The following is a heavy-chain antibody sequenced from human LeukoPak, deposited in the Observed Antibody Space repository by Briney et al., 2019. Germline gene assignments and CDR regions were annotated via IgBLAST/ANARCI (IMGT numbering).Heavy chain of an antibody. V-gene: IGHV1-18*01. CDR3: ARDLESSGWYWFDR. Sequence: ASVKVSCKASGYTFTSYGMSWVRQAPGHALEWMGWICAYNGNTNYAQKFQGRVTMTTDTSTSTAYMELRSLRSDDTAVYYCARDLESSGWYWFDRWGQGTLVTVYS. CDR2: ICAYNGNT. J-gene: IGHJ5*02. D-gene: IGHD6-19*01. CDR1: GYTFTSYG.